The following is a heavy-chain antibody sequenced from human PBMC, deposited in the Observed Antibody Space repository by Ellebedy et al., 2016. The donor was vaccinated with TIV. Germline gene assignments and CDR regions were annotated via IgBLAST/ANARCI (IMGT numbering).Heavy chain of an antibody. D-gene: IGHD3-10*01. V-gene: IGHV1-2*02. CDR3: ATSMDYGSGSFNWFDP. Sequence: AASVKVSCKASGYAFSGYYIHWVRQAPGQGLEWMGWINPNNGDTDYAQKFQGRVTMTRDTSISTAYMELSRLRSDDTAVYYCATSMDYGSGSFNWFDPWGQGTLVTVSS. CDR2: INPNNGDT. CDR1: GYAFSGYY. J-gene: IGHJ5*02.